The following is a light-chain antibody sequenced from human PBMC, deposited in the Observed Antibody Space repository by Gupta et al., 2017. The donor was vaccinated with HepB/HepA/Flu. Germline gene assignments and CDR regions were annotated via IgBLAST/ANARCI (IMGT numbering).Light chain of an antibody. CDR1: SSNIGINS. V-gene: IGLV1-44*01. Sequence: HSVLTQISSVSVNPGQTVPISCSGSSSNIGINSVTWYQQLPGTAPKVLIYRNDERPSGVPARFSGSKSGTSGSLAICGLQSEDEADYYCAAWADSLNGWVFGGGTKLTVL. CDR2: RND. CDR3: AAWADSLNGWV. J-gene: IGLJ3*02.